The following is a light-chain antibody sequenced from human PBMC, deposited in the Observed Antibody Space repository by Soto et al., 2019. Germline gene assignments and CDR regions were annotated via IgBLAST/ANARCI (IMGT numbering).Light chain of an antibody. CDR1: SSNIGNNY. CDR3: GTWDTSLSAVV. J-gene: IGLJ2*01. CDR2: HNN. V-gene: IGLV1-51*01. Sequence: QSVLTQPPSVSAAPGQKVTISCSGSSSNIGNNYVSWYQHLPGTAPNLLIYHNNERPSGIPDRFSGSKSGTSATLGLTGLETGDEADYYRGTWDTSLSAVVFAGGTKLTVL.